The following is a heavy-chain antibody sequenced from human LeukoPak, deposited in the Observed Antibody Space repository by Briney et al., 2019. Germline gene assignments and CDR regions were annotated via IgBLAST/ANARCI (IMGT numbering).Heavy chain of an antibody. D-gene: IGHD5-18*01. CDR3: ARVLGYSYDPYYYYMDV. J-gene: IGHJ6*03. Sequence: GASVKVSCKASGYTFTSYYMHWVRQAPGQGLEWMGIINPSGGSTSYAQKFRGRVTMTRDTSTSTVYMELSSLRSEDTAVYYCARVLGYSYDPYYYYMDVWGKGTTVTVSS. CDR1: GYTFTSYY. V-gene: IGHV1-46*01. CDR2: INPSGGST.